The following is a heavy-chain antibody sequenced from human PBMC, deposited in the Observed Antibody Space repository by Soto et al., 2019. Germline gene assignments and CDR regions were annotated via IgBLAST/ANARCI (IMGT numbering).Heavy chain of an antibody. Sequence: SESGGGLVQPGGSLRLSCAASGLTVSSSAMTWVRQAPGKGLEWISSITGDGKATYYADSVKGRFTISKDISTNTLFLQMNSLRGEDTATYYCARITRSRGQGTLVTVSS. CDR3: ARITRS. D-gene: IGHD3-3*01. J-gene: IGHJ4*02. V-gene: IGHV3-23*01. CDR1: GLTVSSSA. CDR2: ITGDGKAT.